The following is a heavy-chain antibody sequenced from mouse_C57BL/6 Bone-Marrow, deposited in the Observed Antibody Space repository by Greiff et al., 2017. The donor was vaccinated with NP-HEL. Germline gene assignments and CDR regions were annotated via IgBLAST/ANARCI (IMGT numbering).Heavy chain of an antibody. V-gene: IGHV8-12*01. CDR3: ARSPYWDVYYFDY. CDR2: IYCDDDK. D-gene: IGHD4-1*01. CDR1: GFSLSTSGMG. Sequence: QVTLKESGPGILQSSQTLSLTCSFSGFSLSTSGMGVSWIRQPSGMGLEWLAHIYCDDDKRYNPSLKSRLSISKDTSRNQVFLKITGVDTADTATYYCARSPYWDVYYFDYWGQGTTLTVSS. J-gene: IGHJ2*01.